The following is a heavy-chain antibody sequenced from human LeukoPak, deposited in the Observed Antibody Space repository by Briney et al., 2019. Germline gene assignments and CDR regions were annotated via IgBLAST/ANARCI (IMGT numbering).Heavy chain of an antibody. D-gene: IGHD2-2*01. CDR3: ARRLTQYDCFDP. Sequence: SQTLSLTCAISGDSFSSNSVTWNWIRQSPSRGLEWLGRTYYRSTWYNDYAVSVRGRITVNPNTSKNQFSLHLNSVTPEDTAVYYCARRLTQYDCFDPWGQGILVTVSS. V-gene: IGHV6-1*01. CDR2: TYYRSTWYN. CDR1: GDSFSSNSVT. J-gene: IGHJ5*02.